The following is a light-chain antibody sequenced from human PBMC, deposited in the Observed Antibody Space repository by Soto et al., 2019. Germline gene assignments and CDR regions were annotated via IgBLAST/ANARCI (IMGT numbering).Light chain of an antibody. CDR2: DVT. CDR1: SNEIGAYDY. V-gene: IGLV2-14*01. Sequence: QSVLTQPSSLSGSPGESITISCTGSSNEIGAYDYVSWYQQRPVKAPKLMIFDVTNRPSGVSDRFSGSKSGNTASLTISGLQTEDEADYYCSSYTSSSTPYVFGTGTKVTVL. J-gene: IGLJ1*01. CDR3: SSYTSSSTPYV.